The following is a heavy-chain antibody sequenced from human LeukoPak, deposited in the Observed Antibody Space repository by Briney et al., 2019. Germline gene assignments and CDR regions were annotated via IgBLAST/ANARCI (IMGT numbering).Heavy chain of an antibody. CDR3: AKDLGSSYYYGSGSPVFGY. CDR1: GFTFSSYV. CDR2: ISYDGSNE. J-gene: IGHJ4*02. V-gene: IGHV3-30*04. Sequence: GGSLRLSCAASGFTFSSYVMHWVRQAPGKGLEWVAIISYDGSNEYYADSVKGRFTISRDNSKNTLYLQMNSLRAEDTAVYYCAKDLGSSYYYGSGSPVFGYWGQGTLVTVSS. D-gene: IGHD3-10*01.